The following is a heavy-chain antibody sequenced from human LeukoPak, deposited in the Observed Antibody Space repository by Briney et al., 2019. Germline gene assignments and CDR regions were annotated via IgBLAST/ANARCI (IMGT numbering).Heavy chain of an antibody. D-gene: IGHD6-13*01. CDR2: ISAYTGNT. V-gene: IGHV1-18*01. J-gene: IGHJ4*02. CDR3: ARGSVTAAYY. Sequence: ASVKVSCKASGYTFTSYGHSWVRQAPGQGLEWMGRISAYTGNTNYAQKFQGRVIMTTDTSTSTAYMELRSLRSDDTAVYYCARGSVTAAYYWGQGTLVTVSS. CDR1: GYTFTSYG.